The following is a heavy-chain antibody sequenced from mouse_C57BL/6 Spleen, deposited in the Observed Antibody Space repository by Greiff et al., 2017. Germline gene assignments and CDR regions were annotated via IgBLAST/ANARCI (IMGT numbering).Heavy chain of an antibody. Sequence: QVQLHQPGAELVKPGASVKMSCKASGYTFTSYWITWVKQRPGQGLEWIGDIYPGSGSTNYNEKFKSKATLTVDTSSSTAYMQLSSLTSEDSAVYYCARVDTTVVAPDYWGQGTTLTVSS. CDR2: IYPGSGST. D-gene: IGHD1-1*01. V-gene: IGHV1-55*01. CDR1: GYTFTSYW. CDR3: ARVDTTVVAPDY. J-gene: IGHJ2*01.